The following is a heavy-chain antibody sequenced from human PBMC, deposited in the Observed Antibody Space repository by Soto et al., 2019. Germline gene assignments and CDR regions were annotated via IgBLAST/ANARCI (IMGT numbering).Heavy chain of an antibody. V-gene: IGHV3-33*01. CDR2: IWYDGSYK. J-gene: IGHJ4*02. D-gene: IGHD2-21*02. CDR3: ARVGAAYCGGDCYSEFDY. Sequence: GGSLRLSCAASGFIFSSYGMHWVRQAPGKGLEWVAVIWYDGSYKYYADSVKGRFTISRDNSKNTLYLQMNSLRAEDTAVFYCARVGAAYCGGDCYSEFDYWGQGTLVTVSS. CDR1: GFIFSSYG.